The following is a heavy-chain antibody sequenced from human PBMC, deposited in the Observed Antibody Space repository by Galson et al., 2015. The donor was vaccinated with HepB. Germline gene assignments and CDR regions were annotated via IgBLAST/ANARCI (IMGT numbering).Heavy chain of an antibody. D-gene: IGHD2-15*01. CDR2: ISSSSSYT. CDR3: ARPVGYCSGGSCYYTGWFDP. J-gene: IGHJ5*02. Sequence: SLRLSCAASGFTFSDYYMSWIRQAPGKGLEWVSYISSSSSYTNYADSVKGRFTISRDNAKNSLYLQMNSLRAEDTAVYYCARPVGYCSGGSCYYTGWFDPWGQGTLVTVSS. V-gene: IGHV3-11*06. CDR1: GFTFSDYY.